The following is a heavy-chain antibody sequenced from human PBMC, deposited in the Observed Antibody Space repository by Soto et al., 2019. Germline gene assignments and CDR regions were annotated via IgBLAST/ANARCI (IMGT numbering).Heavy chain of an antibody. J-gene: IGHJ4*02. CDR3: ARLPYGSGSYYTTGGFDY. D-gene: IGHD3-10*01. Sequence: EVQLVQSGAEVKKPGESLKISCKGSGYSFTSYWIGWVRQMPGKGLEWMGIIYPGDSDTRYSPSFQGQVTISADKSISTAYLQWSSLKASDTAMYYCARLPYGSGSYYTTGGFDYWGQGTLVTVSS. CDR1: GYSFTSYW. V-gene: IGHV5-51*01. CDR2: IYPGDSDT.